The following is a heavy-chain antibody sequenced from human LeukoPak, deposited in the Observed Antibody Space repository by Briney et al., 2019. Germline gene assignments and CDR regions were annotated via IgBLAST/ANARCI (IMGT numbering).Heavy chain of an antibody. J-gene: IGHJ4*02. V-gene: IGHV4-34*01. CDR3: ARVPTVTFFDY. CDR2: INHSGST. D-gene: IGHD4-17*01. CDR1: SGSFSGYY. Sequence: SETLSLTCAVYSGSFSGYYWSWIRQPPGKGLEWIGEINHSGSTNYNPSLKSRVTISVDTSKNQFSLKLSSVTAADTAVYYCARVPTVTFFDYWGQGTLVTVSS.